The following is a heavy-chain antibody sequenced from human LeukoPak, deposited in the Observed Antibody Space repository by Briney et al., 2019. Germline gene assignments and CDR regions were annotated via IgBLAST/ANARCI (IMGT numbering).Heavy chain of an antibody. Sequence: GGSLRLSCVASGFTVSSNQITWVRQAPGKGLEWVSVIYSGGSTYYADSVKGRFTISRDNSKNTVYLQMNSLRDEDTAVYYCARNVGYWGQGTLVTVSS. CDR3: ARNVGY. CDR2: IYSGGST. D-gene: IGHD1-26*01. CDR1: GFTVSSNQ. J-gene: IGHJ4*02. V-gene: IGHV3-53*01.